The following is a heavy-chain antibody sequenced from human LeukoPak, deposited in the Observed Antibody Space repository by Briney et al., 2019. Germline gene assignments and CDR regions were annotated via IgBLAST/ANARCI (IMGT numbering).Heavy chain of an antibody. CDR3: ARGRIAAAGRAGGWFDP. J-gene: IGHJ5*02. D-gene: IGHD6-13*01. CDR2: INHSGST. V-gene: IGHV4-39*07. CDR1: GGSISSSRYY. Sequence: SETLSLTCTVSGGSISSSRYYWGWIRQTPGKGLEWIGEINHSGSTNYNPSLKSRVTISVDTSKNQFSLKLSSVTAADTAVYYCARGRIAAAGRAGGWFDPWGQGTLVTVSS.